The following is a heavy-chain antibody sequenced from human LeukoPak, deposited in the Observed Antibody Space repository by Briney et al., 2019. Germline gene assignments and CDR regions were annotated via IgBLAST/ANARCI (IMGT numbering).Heavy chain of an antibody. CDR1: GYTFTDFL. J-gene: IGHJ5*02. V-gene: IGHV1-2*02. CDR2: INPNSGDT. CDR3: ARGLIPLSNWFDP. Sequence: ASVKVSCEASGYTFTDFLIHWVRQAPGQGLEWVASINPNSGDTNVARRFRGRVAMTRDTSITTAHMVLTRLNSDDTAVYYCARGLIPLSNWFDPWGQGTVVIVSS.